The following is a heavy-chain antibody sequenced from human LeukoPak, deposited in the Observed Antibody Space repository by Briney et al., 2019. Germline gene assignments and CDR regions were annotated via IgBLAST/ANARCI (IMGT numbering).Heavy chain of an antibody. J-gene: IGHJ4*02. CDR1: GGSISSSSYC. CDR2: IYYSGST. Sequence: SETLSLTCTVSGGSISSSSYCWGWLRPPPGLGLVWIGSIYYSGSTYYNPSLKSLVTISVDTSKNQFSLKLSSVTAADTAVDYCARVRIAARQANFDYWGQGTLVTVSS. D-gene: IGHD6-6*01. CDR3: ARVRIAARQANFDY. V-gene: IGHV4-39*07.